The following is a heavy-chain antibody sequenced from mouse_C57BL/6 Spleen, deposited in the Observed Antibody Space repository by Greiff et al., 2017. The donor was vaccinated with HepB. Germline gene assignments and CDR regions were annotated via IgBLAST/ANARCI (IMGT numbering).Heavy chain of an antibody. D-gene: IGHD1-2*01. Sequence: QVQLKQSGAELVRPGTSVKVSCKASGYAFTNYLIEWVKQRPGQGLEWIGVINPGSGGTNYNEKFKGKATLTADKSSSTADMQLSSLTSEDSAVLFCAKDEYGSWFAYWGQGTLVTVSA. V-gene: IGHV1-54*01. J-gene: IGHJ3*01. CDR1: GYAFTNYL. CDR2: INPGSGGT. CDR3: AKDEYGSWFAY.